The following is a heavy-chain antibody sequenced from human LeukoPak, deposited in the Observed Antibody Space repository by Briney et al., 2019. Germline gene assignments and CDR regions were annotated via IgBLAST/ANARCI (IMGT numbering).Heavy chain of an antibody. Sequence: GGSLRLSCAASGFTFSNSWMTWXRQAPGXGLEWVANIREDGGEKYYVDSVKGRFTISRDNAKNSLYLQMNSLRAEDTAVYYCARINTAIFSSSDYWGQGTLVTVSS. J-gene: IGHJ4*02. CDR2: IREDGGEK. CDR1: GFTFSNSW. V-gene: IGHV3-7*03. D-gene: IGHD2-21*02. CDR3: ARINTAIFSSSDY.